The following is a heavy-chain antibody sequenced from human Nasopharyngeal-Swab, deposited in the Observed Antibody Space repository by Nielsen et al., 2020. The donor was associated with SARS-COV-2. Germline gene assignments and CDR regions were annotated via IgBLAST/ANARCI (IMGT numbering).Heavy chain of an antibody. V-gene: IGHV3-48*03. CDR2: ISSSGSTI. CDR1: GFTFSSYE. D-gene: IGHD3-22*01. CDR3: ARGGWYYDSSGYYIFDY. Sequence: GESLKISCAASGFTFSSYEMNWVRQAPGKGLEWVSYISSSGSTIYYADSVKGRFTISGDNAKNSLYLQMNSLRAEDTAVYYCARGGWYYDSSGYYIFDYWGQGTLVTVSS. J-gene: IGHJ4*02.